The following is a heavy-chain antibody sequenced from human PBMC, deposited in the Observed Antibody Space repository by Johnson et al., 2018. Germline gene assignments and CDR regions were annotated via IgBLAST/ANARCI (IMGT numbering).Heavy chain of an antibody. D-gene: IGHD6-19*01. CDR3: AKALTSGSAWYFMDV. V-gene: IGHV3-30*18. CDR1: GFTFSNYG. CDR2: ISYGATSE. J-gene: IGHJ6*03. Sequence: QVQLVESGGGVVQTGRALRLSCVASGFTFSNYGMHWARQAPGKGLEWVAVISYGATSEMYTDSVKGRFTIPRDKPKNTVYMEMNSLRVEDTAKYFCAKALTSGSAWYFMDVWGRGTTVTVSS.